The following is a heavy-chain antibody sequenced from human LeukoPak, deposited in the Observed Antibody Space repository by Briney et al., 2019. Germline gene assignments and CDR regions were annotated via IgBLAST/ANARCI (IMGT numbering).Heavy chain of an antibody. CDR1: GFTFSSYA. V-gene: IGHV3-23*01. Sequence: PGGSLRLSCAASGFTFSSYAMSWVRQAPGKGLEWVSGLSGSGASTFYADSVKGRFTITRDNSKHTVSLQMDSLRAEDTAIYYCTKGQGYSSSDNYFDPWGQGTLVTVSS. D-gene: IGHD6-13*01. CDR2: LSGSGAST. CDR3: TKGQGYSSSDNYFDP. J-gene: IGHJ5*02.